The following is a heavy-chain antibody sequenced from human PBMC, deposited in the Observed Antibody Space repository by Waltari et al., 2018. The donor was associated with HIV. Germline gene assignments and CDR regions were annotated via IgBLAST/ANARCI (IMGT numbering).Heavy chain of an antibody. CDR2: IYYSGST. D-gene: IGHD3-3*01. CDR1: GGSISSSSYY. J-gene: IGHJ6*02. CDR3: ATDYDFWRPEGMDV. V-gene: IGHV4-39*01. Sequence: QLQLQESGPGLVKPSETLSLTCTVSGGSISSSSYYWGWIRQPPGKGLEWIGSIYYSGSTYYNPSLKSRVTISVDASKNQFSLKLSSVTAADTAVYYCATDYDFWRPEGMDVWGQGTTVTVSS.